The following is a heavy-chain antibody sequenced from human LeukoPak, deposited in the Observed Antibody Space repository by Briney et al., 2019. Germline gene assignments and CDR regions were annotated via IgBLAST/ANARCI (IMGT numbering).Heavy chain of an antibody. CDR2: ISAYNGNT. Sequence: GSSVKVSCKASGGTFSSYAISWVRQAPGQGLEWMGWISAYNGNTNYAQKLQGRVTMTTDTSTSTAYMELRSLRSDDTAVYYCASSYYYYYMDVWGKGTTVTVSS. J-gene: IGHJ6*03. V-gene: IGHV1-18*01. CDR3: ASSYYYYYMDV. CDR1: GGTFSSYA.